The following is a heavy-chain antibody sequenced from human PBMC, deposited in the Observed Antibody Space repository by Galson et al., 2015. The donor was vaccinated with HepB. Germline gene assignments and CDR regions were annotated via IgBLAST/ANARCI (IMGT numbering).Heavy chain of an antibody. J-gene: IGHJ6*03. CDR2: IIPIFGTA. D-gene: IGHD2-2*01. CDR1: GGTFSSYA. CDR3: ASKLGYCSSTSCPPVYYYYYYMDV. Sequence: SVKVSCKASGGTFSSYAISWVRQAPGQGLEWMGGIIPIFGTANYAQKFQGRVMITADESTSTAYMELSRLRSEDTAVYYCASKLGYCSSTSCPPVYYYYYYMDVWGKGTTVTVSS. V-gene: IGHV1-69*13.